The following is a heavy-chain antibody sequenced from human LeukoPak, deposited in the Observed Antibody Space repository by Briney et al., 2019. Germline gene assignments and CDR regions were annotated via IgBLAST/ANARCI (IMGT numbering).Heavy chain of an antibody. V-gene: IGHV3-48*01. Sequence: PGGSLRLSCAASGFTFGSYSMNWVRQAPGKGLEWISYISGSSSTMYYADSVKGRFTISRDNAKSSLFLQMNSLRAEDTAVYYCARGSPVSGYDDYGMDVWGQGTTVTVSS. CDR2: ISGSSSTM. D-gene: IGHD5-12*01. CDR1: GFTFGSYS. CDR3: ARGSPVSGYDDYGMDV. J-gene: IGHJ6*02.